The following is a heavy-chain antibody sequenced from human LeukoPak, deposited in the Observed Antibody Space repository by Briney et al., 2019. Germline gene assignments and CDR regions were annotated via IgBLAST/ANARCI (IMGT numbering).Heavy chain of an antibody. V-gene: IGHV3-15*01. CDR1: GFTFSNAW. CDR2: IKSKTDGGTT. J-gene: IGHJ4*02. CDR3: TTDLDSSGYYYLFDY. Sequence: RGSLRLSCAASGFTFSNAWMSWVRQAPGKGLEWVGRIKSKTDGGTTDYAAPVKGRFTISRDDSKNTLYLRMNSLKTGDTAVYYCTTDLDSSGYYYLFDYWGQGTLVTVSS. D-gene: IGHD3-22*01.